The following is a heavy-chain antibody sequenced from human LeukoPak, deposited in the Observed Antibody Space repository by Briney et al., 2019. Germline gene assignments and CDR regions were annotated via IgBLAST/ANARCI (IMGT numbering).Heavy chain of an antibody. CDR2: INPNSGGT. CDR3: ARDIVVVVAATSLDYYYYMDV. CDR1: GYTFTGYY. J-gene: IGHJ6*03. D-gene: IGHD2-15*01. V-gene: IGHV1-2*02. Sequence: ASVKVSCKASGYTFTGYYMHWVRQAPGQGLEWMGWINPNSGGTNYAQKFQGRVTMTRDTSISTAYMELSRLRSDDTAVYYYARDIVVVVAATSLDYYYYMDVWGKGTTVTVSS.